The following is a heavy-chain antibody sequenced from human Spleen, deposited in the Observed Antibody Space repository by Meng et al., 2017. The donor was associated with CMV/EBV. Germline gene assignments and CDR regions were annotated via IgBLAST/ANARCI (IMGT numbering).Heavy chain of an antibody. D-gene: IGHD1-14*01. CDR1: GFTLRSYL. Sequence: VESGGDLVQPEVSLRLACAVSGFTLRSYLMHWVRQAPGKGLEWGSRIDIDGRDITYADSVKGRFTISRDNSKNTLYLQMNSLRAEDTAVYYCARYKGIAYWGQGTLVTVSS. V-gene: IGHV3-74*03. CDR3: ARYKGIAY. J-gene: IGHJ4*02. CDR2: IDIDGRDI.